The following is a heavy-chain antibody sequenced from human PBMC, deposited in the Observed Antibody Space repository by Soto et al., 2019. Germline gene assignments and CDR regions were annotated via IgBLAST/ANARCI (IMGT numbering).Heavy chain of an antibody. CDR3: ARDKDAYSSSSSFDY. J-gene: IGHJ4*02. CDR1: GYTFTSYG. CDR2: ISAYNGNT. Sequence: GASVKVSCKASGYTFTSYGISCVRQAPGQGLEWMGWISAYNGNTNYAQKLQGRVTMTTDTSTSTAYMELRSLRSDDTAVYYCARDKDAYSSSSSFDYWGQGTLVTVSS. D-gene: IGHD6-6*01. V-gene: IGHV1-18*01.